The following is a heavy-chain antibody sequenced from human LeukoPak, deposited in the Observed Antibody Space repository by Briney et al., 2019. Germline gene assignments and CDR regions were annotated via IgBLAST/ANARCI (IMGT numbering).Heavy chain of an antibody. D-gene: IGHD3-22*01. Sequence: RSSETLSLTCAVSGGSISSSNWWSWVRQPPGKGLEWIGEIYHSGSTNYNPSLKSRVTISVDESKNQFSLKLSSVTAADTAVYYCARDLYYYDSSGYKAHNWFDPWGQGTLVTVSS. CDR2: IYHSGST. CDR1: GGSISSSNW. CDR3: ARDLYYYDSSGYKAHNWFDP. V-gene: IGHV4-4*02. J-gene: IGHJ5*02.